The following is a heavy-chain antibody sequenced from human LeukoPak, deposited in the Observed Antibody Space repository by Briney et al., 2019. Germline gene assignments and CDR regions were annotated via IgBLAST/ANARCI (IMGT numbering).Heavy chain of an antibody. Sequence: GGSLRLSCAASGFTFSTYAMSWVRQAPGKGLEWVSTISSTGASTYYADSVKGRFTISRDNTKSSLHLQMNSLRAEDTALYLCAGGDRNGWYFYYWGQGTLVTVSS. D-gene: IGHD6-19*01. V-gene: IGHV3-23*01. CDR2: ISSTGAST. J-gene: IGHJ4*02. CDR3: AGGDRNGWYFYY. CDR1: GFTFSTYA.